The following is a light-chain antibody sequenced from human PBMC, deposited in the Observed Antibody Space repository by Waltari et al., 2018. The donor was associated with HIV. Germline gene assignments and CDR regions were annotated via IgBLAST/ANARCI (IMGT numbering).Light chain of an antibody. V-gene: IGLV2-14*03. J-gene: IGLJ3*02. CDR3: SSYTSSGTLV. CDR1: SSDVGLYNY. Sequence: QSALPQSASVSGSPGQSITISCTGTSSDVGLYNYVYWYQQHPGKTPKLLVYDVSNRASGGSDRFSGSKSGNTASLTISGLQAEDEADYYCSSYTSSGTLVFGGGTKLTVL. CDR2: DVS.